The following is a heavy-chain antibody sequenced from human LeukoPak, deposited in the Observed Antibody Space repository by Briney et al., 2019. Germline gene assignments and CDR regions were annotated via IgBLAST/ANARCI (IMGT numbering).Heavy chain of an antibody. Sequence: PGGSLRLSCAASGISFSSYAMNWVRQAPGKGLEWVSVISGSGGSTYYADSVKGRFTISRDNSKNTVDLQMNSLRAEDTAVHYCAKERIQIWGPFDYWGQGTLVTVSS. J-gene: IGHJ4*02. CDR1: GISFSSYA. V-gene: IGHV3-23*01. CDR3: AKERIQIWGPFDY. CDR2: ISGSGGST. D-gene: IGHD5-18*01.